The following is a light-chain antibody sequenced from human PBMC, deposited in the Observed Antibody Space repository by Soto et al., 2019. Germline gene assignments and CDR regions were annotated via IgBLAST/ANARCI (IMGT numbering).Light chain of an antibody. V-gene: IGKV1-39*01. CDR1: QSISSY. CDR3: QQGYSTPIT. Sequence: DIQMTQSPSSLSASVGDRVTITCRASQSISSYLHWYQQKPGKAPKLLIYAASSLQSGVPSRFSGSGSGTDFTLTISSLQPEDFATYYCQQGYSTPITFGQGTRLEI. CDR2: AAS. J-gene: IGKJ5*01.